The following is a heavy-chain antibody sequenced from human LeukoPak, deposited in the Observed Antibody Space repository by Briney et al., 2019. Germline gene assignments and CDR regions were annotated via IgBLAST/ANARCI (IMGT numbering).Heavy chain of an antibody. D-gene: IGHD2-2*01. Sequence: SVKVSCKASGGTFSSYAISWVRQAPGQGLEWMGGIIPIFGTANYAQKFQGRVTITADESTSTAYMELSSLRSEDTAVYYCAREDPNCSSTSCYPWGQGTLVTVSS. CDR2: IIPIFGTA. CDR3: AREDPNCSSTSCYP. V-gene: IGHV1-69*01. J-gene: IGHJ4*02. CDR1: GGTFSSYA.